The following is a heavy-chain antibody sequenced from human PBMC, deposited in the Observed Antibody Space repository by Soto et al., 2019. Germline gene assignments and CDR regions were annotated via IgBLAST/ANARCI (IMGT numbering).Heavy chain of an antibody. CDR1: GFTVSSNY. CDR2: IYSGGST. V-gene: IGHV3-53*01. Sequence: GGSLRLSCAASGFTVSSNYMSWVRQAPGKGLEWVSVIYSGGSTYYADSVKGRFTISRDNSKNTLYLQMNSLRAEDTAVYYCARDAWYSSGWYFAFDIWGQGTMVTVSS. J-gene: IGHJ3*02. CDR3: ARDAWYSSGWYFAFDI. D-gene: IGHD6-19*01.